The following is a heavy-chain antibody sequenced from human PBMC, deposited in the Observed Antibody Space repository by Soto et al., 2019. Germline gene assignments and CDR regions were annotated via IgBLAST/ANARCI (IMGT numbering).Heavy chain of an antibody. V-gene: IGHV3-21*01. D-gene: IGHD2-21*01. CDR3: ASGDGYPALFDY. J-gene: IGHJ4*02. CDR2: ISSSSSYI. CDR1: GFTFSSYS. Sequence: EVQLVESGGGLVKPGGSLRLSCAASGFTFSSYSMNWVRQAPGKGLEWVSSISSSSSYIYYADSVKGRFTISRDNSKNTLYLQMNSLRAEDTAVYYCASGDGYPALFDYWGQGTLVTVSS.